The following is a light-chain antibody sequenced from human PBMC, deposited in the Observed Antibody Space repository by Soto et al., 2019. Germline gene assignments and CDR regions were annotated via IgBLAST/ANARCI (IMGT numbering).Light chain of an antibody. V-gene: IGKV3-15*01. CDR3: QQYNDWPTT. CDR2: GAS. J-gene: IGKJ1*01. Sequence: EIVMTQSPATLSVSPGERATLSCRASQRVSSTLAWYQQKPGQAPRLLIYGASTRATGIPARFSGSGSGTEFTLTISSLQSEDFAVYYCQQYNDWPTTFGQGTKVEIK. CDR1: QRVSST.